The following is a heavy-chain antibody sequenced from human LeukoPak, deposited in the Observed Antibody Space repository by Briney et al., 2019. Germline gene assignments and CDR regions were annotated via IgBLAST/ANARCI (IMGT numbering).Heavy chain of an antibody. D-gene: IGHD1-7*01. CDR3: AREALTATTGFDY. V-gene: IGHV1-2*02. CDR1: GYTFTSYG. J-gene: IGHJ4*02. CDR2: INPNSGVT. Sequence: ASVKVSCKASGYTFTSYGISWVRQAPGQGLEWMGWINPNSGVTNYAQNFQGRVTMTRDTSISTAYMELSRLRSDDTAVYYCAREALTATTGFDYWGQGTLVTVSS.